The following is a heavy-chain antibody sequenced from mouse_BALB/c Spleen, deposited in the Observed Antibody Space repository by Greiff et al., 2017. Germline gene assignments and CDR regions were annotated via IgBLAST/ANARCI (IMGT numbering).Heavy chain of an antibody. D-gene: IGHD1-1*01. J-gene: IGHJ3*01. Sequence: EVQGVESGGGLVQPGGSMKLSCVASGFTFSNYWMNWVRQSPEKGLEWVAEIRLKSNNYATHYAESVKGRFTISRDDSKSSVYLQMNNLRAEDTGIYYCTPYGSSRAWFAYWGQGTLVTVSA. CDR2: IRLKSNNYAT. CDR3: TPYGSSRAWFAY. V-gene: IGHV6-6*02. CDR1: GFTFSNYW.